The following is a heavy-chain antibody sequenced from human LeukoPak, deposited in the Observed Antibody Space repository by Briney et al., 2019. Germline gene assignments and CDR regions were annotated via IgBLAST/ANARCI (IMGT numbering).Heavy chain of an antibody. D-gene: IGHD2-15*01. CDR2: IGGSGSDT. J-gene: IGHJ4*02. CDR3: VRHTRTAAF. V-gene: IGHV3-11*06. Sequence: GGSLRLSCAASGFTFSDDYMTWIRQVPGKGLESIAYIGGSGSDTNYADSVRGRFTISRDNARSSLFLQMNSLTAEDSAVYFCVRHTRTAAFWGQGALVTVSS. CDR1: GFTFSDDY.